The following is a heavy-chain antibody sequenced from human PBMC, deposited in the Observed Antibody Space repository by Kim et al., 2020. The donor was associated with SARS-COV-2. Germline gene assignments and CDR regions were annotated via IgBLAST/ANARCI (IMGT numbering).Heavy chain of an antibody. CDR3: ARAADMRCTSGVCYHFDY. CDR2: IYYSGST. CDR1: GSSIRSYY. J-gene: IGHJ4*01. V-gene: IGHV4-59*12. D-gene: IGHD2-8*01. Sequence: SETLSLTCSVSGSSIRSYYWSWIRQSPGKGLEWIGYIYYSGSTQYNPSLKSRVTMSVETSKTQFSLKLSSVTAADTAVYYCARAADMRCTSGVCYHFDY.